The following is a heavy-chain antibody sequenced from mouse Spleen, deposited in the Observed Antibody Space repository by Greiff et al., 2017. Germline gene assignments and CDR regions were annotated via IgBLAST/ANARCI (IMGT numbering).Heavy chain of an antibody. Sequence: ESGPGLVKPSQSLSLTCSVTGYSITSGYYWNWIRQFPGNKLEWMGYISYDGSNNYNPSLKNRISITRDTSKNQFFLKLNSVTTEDTATYYCARALRSYAMDYWGQGTSVTVSS. V-gene: IGHV3-6*01. J-gene: IGHJ4*01. CDR3: ARALRSYAMDY. CDR1: GYSITSGYY. CDR2: ISYDGSN.